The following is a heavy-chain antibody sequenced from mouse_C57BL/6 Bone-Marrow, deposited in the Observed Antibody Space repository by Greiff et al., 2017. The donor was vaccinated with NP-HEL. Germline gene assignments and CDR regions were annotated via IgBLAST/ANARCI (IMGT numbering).Heavy chain of an antibody. V-gene: IGHV5-12*01. CDR1: GFTFSDYY. Sequence: DVHLVESGGGLVQPGGSLKLSCAASGFTFSDYYMYWVRQTPEKRLEWVAYISNGGGSTYYPDTVKGRFTISRDNAKNTLYLQMSRLKSEDTAMYYCARQFGYDGWYFDVWGTGTTVTVSS. J-gene: IGHJ1*03. CDR2: ISNGGGST. D-gene: IGHD2-2*01. CDR3: ARQFGYDGWYFDV.